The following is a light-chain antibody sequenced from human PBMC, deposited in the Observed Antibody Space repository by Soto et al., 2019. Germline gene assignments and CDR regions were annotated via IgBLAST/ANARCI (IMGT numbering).Light chain of an antibody. Sequence: DIQMTQSPSTLSASVGDRVTISCRASQSINNWLAWYQQKPGEAPKVLIYDASSWAGGVPSRFTGSGSGTEFTLTINSLQPDDFATYYCQQYSVYWTFGQGTKVDIK. J-gene: IGKJ1*01. CDR2: DAS. CDR3: QQYSVYWT. CDR1: QSINNW. V-gene: IGKV1-5*01.